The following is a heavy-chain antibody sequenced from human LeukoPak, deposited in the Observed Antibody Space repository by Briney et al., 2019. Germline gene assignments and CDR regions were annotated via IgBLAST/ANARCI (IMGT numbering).Heavy chain of an antibody. CDR1: GFTFSSYA. V-gene: IGHV3-74*01. CDR3: ARVPYYGSGSYYDY. CDR2: INTDGSTT. Sequence: PGGSLRLSCAASGFTFSSYAMSWVRQAPGKGLMWVSRINTDGSTTSYADSVKGRFTISRDNAKNTLYLQMNSLRAEDTAVYYCARVPYYGSGSYYDYWGQGTLVTVSS. D-gene: IGHD3-10*01. J-gene: IGHJ4*02.